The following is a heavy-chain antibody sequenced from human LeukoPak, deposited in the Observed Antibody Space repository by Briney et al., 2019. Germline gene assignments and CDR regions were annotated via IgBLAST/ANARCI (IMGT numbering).Heavy chain of an antibody. V-gene: IGHV4-4*07. J-gene: IGHJ3*02. CDR2: IYTSGST. Sequence: SETLSLTCTVSGGSISSYYWSWIRQPAGKGLEWIGRIYTSGSTNNNPSLKSRVTMSVDTSKNQFSLKLSSVTPADTAVYYCARAPPAYGSGSYPPDAFDICGQGTMVTVSS. CDR1: GGSISSYY. D-gene: IGHD3-10*01. CDR3: ARAPPAYGSGSYPPDAFDI.